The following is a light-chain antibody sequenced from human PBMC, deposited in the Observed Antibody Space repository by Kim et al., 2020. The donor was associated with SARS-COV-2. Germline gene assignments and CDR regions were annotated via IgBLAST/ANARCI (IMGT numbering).Light chain of an antibody. J-gene: IGLJ1*01. Sequence: QPVLTQPASVSGSPGQSITISCTGSSSDVGGYNSVSWYQQHPGKAPKLMIYGVTKRPSGVSNRFSGSKSGDTASLTISGLQAEDEADYYCTSYTRSITYVFGTGTKVTVL. V-gene: IGLV2-14*03. CDR2: GVT. CDR1: SSDVGGYNS. CDR3: TSYTRSITYV.